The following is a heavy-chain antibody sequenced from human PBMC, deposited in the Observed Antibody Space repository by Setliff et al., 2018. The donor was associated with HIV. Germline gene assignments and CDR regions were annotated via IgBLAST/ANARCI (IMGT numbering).Heavy chain of an antibody. V-gene: IGHV1-24*01. Sequence: ASVKVSCKVSGYTLTDLSRHWVRQAPGKGLEWMGGFDPEDGNTIYAQKFQGRVTMTADTSTDTAYMELSGLRSEDTAVYYCATVSHTNVAAHDAFDIWGQGTMVTVSS. CDR1: GYTLTDLS. D-gene: IGHD6-19*01. CDR2: FDPEDGNT. J-gene: IGHJ3*02. CDR3: ATVSHTNVAAHDAFDI.